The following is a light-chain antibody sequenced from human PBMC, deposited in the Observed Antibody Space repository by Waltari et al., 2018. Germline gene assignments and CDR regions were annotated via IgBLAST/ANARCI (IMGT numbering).Light chain of an antibody. V-gene: IGKV2-28*01. J-gene: IGKJ2*01. Sequence: DIVMTQSPLSLPVTPGEPASISCTPTQSPLNSNGYNYLEWYLQKPGQSPQLLIVLSSERASGVPDRFSGSGSGTDFTLKISRVEAEDVGVYYCMQSRQTPYTFGQGTRVEI. CDR3: MQSRQTPYT. CDR2: LSS. CDR1: QSPLNSNGYNY.